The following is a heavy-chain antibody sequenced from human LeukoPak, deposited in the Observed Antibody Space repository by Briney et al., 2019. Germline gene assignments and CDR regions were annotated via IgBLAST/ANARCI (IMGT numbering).Heavy chain of an antibody. CDR1: GFPFRTYG. CDR3: AKDDYFDNRGQLKN. D-gene: IGHD3-9*01. Sequence: GGSLRLSCATSGFPFRTYGMHWVRQAPGRGLEWVALISYDGNRIYYADFVKGRSTISRDNSKNTLYLEMSSLRVDDTAVYYCAKDDYFDNRGQLKNWGQGTLVTVSS. J-gene: IGHJ4*02. V-gene: IGHV3-30*18. CDR2: ISYDGNRI.